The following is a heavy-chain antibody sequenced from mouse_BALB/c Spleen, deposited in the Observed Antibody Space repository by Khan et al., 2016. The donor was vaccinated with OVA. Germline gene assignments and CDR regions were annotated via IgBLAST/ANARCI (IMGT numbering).Heavy chain of an antibody. CDR2: INPNNGYT. Sequence: QIQLVQSGAELARPGASVKMSCKASGYTFTSYTIHWIKLRPGQGLEWIGYINPNNGYTNYNQKFKDKATLTADKSSTTVYMQMSSLTSDDSAVXNCERDGAYYRNNGWFAYWGQGTLVTVSA. V-gene: IGHV1-4*01. CDR1: GYTFTSYT. J-gene: IGHJ3*01. D-gene: IGHD2-5*01. CDR3: ERDGAYYRNNGWFAY.